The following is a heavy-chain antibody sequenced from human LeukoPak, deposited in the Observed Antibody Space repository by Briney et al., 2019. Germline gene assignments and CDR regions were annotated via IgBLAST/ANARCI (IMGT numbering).Heavy chain of an antibody. D-gene: IGHD6-19*01. J-gene: IGHJ4*02. Sequence: SETLSLTCTVSGGSVTSVSNYWGWILQPPGKGLEWIGSVDYSGRTYYNPSLQSRATISVDTSKNQFSLKMISVTAADTAVFYCARAGYTSGWYGRFYFDYWGQGSLVAVCS. CDR1: GGSVTSVSNY. CDR3: ARAGYTSGWYGRFYFDY. CDR2: VDYSGRT. V-gene: IGHV4-39*01.